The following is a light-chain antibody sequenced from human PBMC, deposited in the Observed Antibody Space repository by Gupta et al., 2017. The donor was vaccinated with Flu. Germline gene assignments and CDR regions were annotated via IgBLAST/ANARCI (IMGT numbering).Light chain of an antibody. V-gene: IGLV10-54*04. CDR1: SDNVGNQG. J-gene: IGLJ3*02. CDR3: SAWDTSLSAWV. Sequence: TATITGTGNSDNVGNQGAAWLQQFQGPPPKLLSYRNNNRPSGISERVSASRSGNTASLTITGLQPEDEADYYCSAWDTSLSAWVFGGGTKLTVL. CDR2: RNN.